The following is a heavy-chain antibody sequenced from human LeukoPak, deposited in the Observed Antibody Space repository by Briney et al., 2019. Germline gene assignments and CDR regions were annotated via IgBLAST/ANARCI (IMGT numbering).Heavy chain of an antibody. D-gene: IGHD3-22*01. V-gene: IGHV3-30-3*01. CDR1: GFTFSSYA. Sequence: GGSLRLSCAASGFTFSSYAMHWVRQAPGKGLEWVAVISYDGSNKYYADSVKGRFTISRDNSKNTLYLQMNSLRAEDTAVYYCAKVVPITMIVAADYWGQGTLVTVSS. J-gene: IGHJ4*02. CDR3: AKVVPITMIVAADY. CDR2: ISYDGSNK.